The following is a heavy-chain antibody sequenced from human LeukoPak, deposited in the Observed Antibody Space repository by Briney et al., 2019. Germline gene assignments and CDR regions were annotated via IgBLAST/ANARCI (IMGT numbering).Heavy chain of an antibody. D-gene: IGHD3-10*01. CDR3: ARGVYYYGSGSQEFDY. V-gene: IGHV1-69*13. Sequence: ASVKVSRKASGGTFSSYAISWVRQAPGQGLEWMGGIIPIFGTANYAQKFQGRVTITADESTSTAYMELSSLRSEDTAVHYCARGVYYYGSGSQEFDYWGQGTLVTVSS. CDR2: IIPIFGTA. J-gene: IGHJ4*02. CDR1: GGTFSSYA.